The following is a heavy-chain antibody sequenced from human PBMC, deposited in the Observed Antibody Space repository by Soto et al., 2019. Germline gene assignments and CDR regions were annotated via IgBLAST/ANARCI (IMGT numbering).Heavy chain of an antibody. Sequence: GGSLRLSCAASGFTFSSYAMSWVRQAPGKGLEWVSAISGSGGSTYYADSVKGRFTISRDNSKNTLYLQMNSLRAEDTAVYYCAKDLGAGEPRDGYGMDVWGQGTTVTVSS. CDR1: GFTFSSYA. D-gene: IGHD3-16*01. CDR3: AKDLGAGEPRDGYGMDV. J-gene: IGHJ6*02. CDR2: ISGSGGST. V-gene: IGHV3-23*01.